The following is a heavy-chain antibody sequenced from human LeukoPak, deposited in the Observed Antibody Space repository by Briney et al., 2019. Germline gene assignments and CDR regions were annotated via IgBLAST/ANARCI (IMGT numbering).Heavy chain of an antibody. Sequence: GGSLRLSCAASRFTFSSYGMHWVRQAPGKGLEWVAYIQYDGSNEQYADSVKGRFTISRDNSKNTLYLQMNSLRAEDTAVYYCAKKSDKSGSYPNWFDPWGQGTLVTVSS. CDR3: AKKSDKSGSYPNWFDP. V-gene: IGHV3-30*02. CDR1: RFTFSSYG. CDR2: IQYDGSNE. J-gene: IGHJ5*02. D-gene: IGHD1-26*01.